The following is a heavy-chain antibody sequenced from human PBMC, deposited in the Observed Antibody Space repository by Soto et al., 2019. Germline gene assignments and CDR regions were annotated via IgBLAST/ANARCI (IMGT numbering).Heavy chain of an antibody. Sequence: QVQLVESGGGVVQPGRSLRLSCAASEFTFSDYAMHWVRQAPGKGLEWLAVISDDGTNKFYADSMKDRFTISRDNSKSTLSLQLTSLGPEDTALYYCERAHYHDSSGPSGHAFDIWGQGTLVTVSS. D-gene: IGHD3-22*01. CDR3: ERAHYHDSSGPSGHAFDI. J-gene: IGHJ3*02. V-gene: IGHV3-30-3*01. CDR2: ISDDGTNK. CDR1: EFTFSDYA.